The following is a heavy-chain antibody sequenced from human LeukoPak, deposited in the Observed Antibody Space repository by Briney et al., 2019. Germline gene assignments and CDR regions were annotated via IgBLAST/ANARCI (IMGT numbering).Heavy chain of an antibody. J-gene: IGHJ4*02. D-gene: IGHD6-13*01. CDR3: ARVSSSWLVPVDY. V-gene: IGHV4-59*01. CDR1: GVSISSYY. Sequence: SETLSLTCTVSGVSISSYYWSWIRQPPGKGLEWIGYIYYSGSTNYNPSLKSHVTISVDTSKNQFSLKLSSVTAADTAVYYCARVSSSWLVPVDYWGQGTLVTVSS. CDR2: IYYSGST.